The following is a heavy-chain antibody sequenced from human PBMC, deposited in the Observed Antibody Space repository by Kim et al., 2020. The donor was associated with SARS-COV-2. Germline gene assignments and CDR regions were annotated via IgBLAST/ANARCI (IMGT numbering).Heavy chain of an antibody. CDR2: FDPEDGET. Sequence: ASVKVSCKVSGYTLTELSMHWVRQAPGKGLEWMGGFDPEDGETIYAQKFQGRVTMTEDTSTDTAYMELSSLRSEDTAVYYCEGAPRSSWYGTTWNYWGQGTLVTVSS. CDR3: EGAPRSSWYGTTWNY. CDR1: GYTLTELS. D-gene: IGHD6-13*01. J-gene: IGHJ4*02. V-gene: IGHV1-24*01.